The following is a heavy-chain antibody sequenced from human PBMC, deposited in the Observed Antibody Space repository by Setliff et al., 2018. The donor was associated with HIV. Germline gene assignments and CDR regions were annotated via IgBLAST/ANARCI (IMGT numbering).Heavy chain of an antibody. CDR3: ASRPYSYDYSGRVFDF. D-gene: IGHD3-22*01. CDR1: GASFSGYY. J-gene: IGHJ4*02. V-gene: IGHV4-34*01. CDR2: IYYSGTT. Sequence: SETLSLTCAVYGASFSGYYWAWIRQPPGKGLEWIGTIYYSGTTYYNPSVKSRVTISVDTSKNQFTLNLTSVTATDTAVYYCASRPYSYDYSGRVFDFWGQGALVTVSS.